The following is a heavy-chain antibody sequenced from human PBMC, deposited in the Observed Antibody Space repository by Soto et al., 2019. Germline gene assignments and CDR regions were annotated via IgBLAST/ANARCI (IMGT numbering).Heavy chain of an antibody. CDR1: GGSISSGDYY. CDR2: IYYSGST. J-gene: IGHJ4*02. CDR3: ARDFGSGYDLDY. V-gene: IGHV4-30-4*01. Sequence: SETLSLTGTVSGGSISSGDYYWSWIRQPPGKGLEWIGYIYYSGSTYYNPSLKSRVTISVDTSKNQFSLKLSSVTAADTAVYYCARDFGSGYDLDYWGQGTLVTVS. D-gene: IGHD5-12*01.